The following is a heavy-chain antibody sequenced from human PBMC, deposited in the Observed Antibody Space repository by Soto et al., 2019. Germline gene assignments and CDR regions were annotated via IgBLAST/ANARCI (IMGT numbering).Heavy chain of an antibody. CDR1: GFTFSSYA. V-gene: IGHV3-23*01. D-gene: IGHD3-22*01. CDR2: ISGSGGST. Sequence: AGSLSLSCAASGFTFSSYAMSWVRQAPGKGLEWVSAISGSGGSTYYADSVKGRFTISRDNSKNTLYLQMNSLRAEDTAVYYCAKDLDSSGYTFDYWGQGTLVTVSS. CDR3: AKDLDSSGYTFDY. J-gene: IGHJ4*02.